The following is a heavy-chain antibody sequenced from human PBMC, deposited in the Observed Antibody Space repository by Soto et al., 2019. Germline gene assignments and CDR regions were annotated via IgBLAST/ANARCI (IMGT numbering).Heavy chain of an antibody. Sequence: QVQLVESGGGVVQPGRSLRLSCAASGFTFSSYAMHWVRQAPGKGLEWVAVISYDGSNKYYADSVKGRFTISRDNSKNTLYLQMNSLRAEATAVYYCARDRVYSSSWVDYWGQGTLVTVSS. CDR3: ARDRVYSSSWVDY. V-gene: IGHV3-30-3*01. CDR1: GFTFSSYA. CDR2: ISYDGSNK. D-gene: IGHD6-13*01. J-gene: IGHJ4*02.